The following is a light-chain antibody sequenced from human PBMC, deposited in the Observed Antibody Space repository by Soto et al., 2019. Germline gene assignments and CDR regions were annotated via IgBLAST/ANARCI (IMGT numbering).Light chain of an antibody. CDR2: KAS. J-gene: IGKJ1*01. V-gene: IGKV1-5*03. CDR3: QQHHEYAAWT. CDR1: QSVSIW. Sequence: DIQMTQSPSTLSASVGDRVTITCRASQSVSIWLAWYQQKPGKAPNLLIYKASSLQSGVPSRFSGSGSGTEFTLTISVLQPEDSATYYCQQHHEYAAWTFGQGTKVEIK.